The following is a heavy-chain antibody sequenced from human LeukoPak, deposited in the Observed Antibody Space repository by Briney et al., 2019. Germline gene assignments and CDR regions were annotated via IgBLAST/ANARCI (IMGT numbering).Heavy chain of an antibody. CDR3: ARVKDGKKYFDY. V-gene: IGHV3-30*02. CDR1: GFTFSAYW. Sequence: GGSLRLSCAASGFTFSAYWMSWVRQAPGKGLEWVAFIRYDGSNKYYADSVKGRFTISRDSSMNTLYVQMNSLRSEDTAVYYCARVKDGKKYFDYWGQGTLVTVSS. J-gene: IGHJ4*02. CDR2: IRYDGSNK.